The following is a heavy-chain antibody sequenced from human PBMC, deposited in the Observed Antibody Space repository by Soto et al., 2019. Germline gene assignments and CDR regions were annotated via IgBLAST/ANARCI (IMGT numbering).Heavy chain of an antibody. CDR2: INHSGST. Sequence: SETLSLTCAVYGGSFSGYYWSWIRQPPGKGLEWIGEINHSGSTNYNPSLKSRVTISVDTSKNQFSLKLSSVTAADTAVYYCARGKDIVVVVAANGRVFDPWGQGTLVTVSS. D-gene: IGHD2-15*01. CDR1: GGSFSGYY. CDR3: ARGKDIVVVVAANGRVFDP. V-gene: IGHV4-34*01. J-gene: IGHJ5*02.